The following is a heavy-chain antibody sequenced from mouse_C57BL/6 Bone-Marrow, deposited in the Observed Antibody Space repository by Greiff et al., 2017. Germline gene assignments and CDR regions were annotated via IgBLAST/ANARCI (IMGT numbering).Heavy chain of an antibody. CDR3: ARLYGNYYAMDD. CDR2: TWWDDDK. Sequence: QVTLKLSGPGLLQPSHTLSLTCSSSGFSLSTFGMGVGWIRQPSGMGLEWLAHTWWDDDKYYNPALENPPPISQDTSKNPFFLKIAQVDTADTATYYGARLYGNYYAMDDWGQGTSVTVSS. J-gene: IGHJ4*01. V-gene: IGHV8-8*01. CDR1: GFSLSTFGMG. D-gene: IGHD2-1*01.